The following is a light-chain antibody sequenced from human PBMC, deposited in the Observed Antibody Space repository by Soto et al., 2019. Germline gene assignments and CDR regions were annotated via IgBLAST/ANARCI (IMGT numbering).Light chain of an antibody. CDR2: EVS. CDR3: SSYTSSSTYV. J-gene: IGLJ1*01. V-gene: IGLV2-14*01. CDR1: SSDVGGYNY. Sequence: QPVLSQPASVSGSPGHSITISCTGTSSDVGGYNYVSWYQQHPGKAPKLMIYEVSNRPSGVSNRFSGSKSGNTASLTISGLQAEDEADYYCSSYTSSSTYVFGTGTKVTVL.